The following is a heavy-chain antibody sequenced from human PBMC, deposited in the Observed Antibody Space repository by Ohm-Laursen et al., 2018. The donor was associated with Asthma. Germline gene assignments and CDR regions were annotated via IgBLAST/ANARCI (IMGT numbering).Heavy chain of an antibody. J-gene: IGHJ4*02. Sequence: ASVKVSCKTSGYTFTSYSMHWVRQAPGQGLEWMGIINPNGGSTSYAQKFQGRVTMTRDTSTSTVYMELSSLRSEDTAVYYCARAYCRSTSCYDYWGQGSLVTVSS. CDR2: INPNGGST. V-gene: IGHV1-46*01. D-gene: IGHD2-2*01. CDR1: GYTFTSYS. CDR3: ARAYCRSTSCYDY.